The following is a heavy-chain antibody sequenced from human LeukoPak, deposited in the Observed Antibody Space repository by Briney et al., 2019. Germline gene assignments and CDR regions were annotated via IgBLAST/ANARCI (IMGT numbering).Heavy chain of an antibody. J-gene: IGHJ3*02. V-gene: IGHV2-5*01. CDR2: IYWNDDK. D-gene: IGHD3-22*01. Sequence: SGPTLVKPTQTLTLTCTFSGFSLSTRGVGVGWIRQPPGKALEWLALIYWNDDKRYSPSLKSRLTITKDTSNNQVVLTMTNMDPVDTATYYCAHTTYYYDSSGYYYSDPDAFDIWGQGTMVTVSS. CDR3: AHTTYYYDSSGYYYSDPDAFDI. CDR1: GFSLSTRGVG.